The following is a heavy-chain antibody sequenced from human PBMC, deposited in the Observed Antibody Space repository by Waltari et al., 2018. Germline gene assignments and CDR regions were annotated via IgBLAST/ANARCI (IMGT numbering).Heavy chain of an antibody. J-gene: IGHJ4*02. Sequence: QVQLVQSGAEVKKPGASVKVSCKASGYTFTSYYMHWVRQAPGQGLEWMGIINPSGGSPSYAQKFQGRVTMTSDTSTSTVYMELSSLRSEDTAVYYCARDLLWGAYYFDYWVQGTLVTVSS. CDR1: GYTFTSYY. D-gene: IGHD2-21*01. CDR3: ARDLLWGAYYFDY. CDR2: INPSGGSP. V-gene: IGHV1-46*01.